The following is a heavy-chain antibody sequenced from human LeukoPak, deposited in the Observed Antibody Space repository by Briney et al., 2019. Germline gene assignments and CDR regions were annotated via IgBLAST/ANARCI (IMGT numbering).Heavy chain of an antibody. CDR1: GDSISSYY. Sequence: PSETLSLTCTVSGDSISSYYWSWIRQPPGKGLEWIGYIYYSGSTNYNPSLKSRVTISVDTSKNQFSLKLSSVTAADTAVYYCARLGGTMSGSYYGLVIREGRFDPWGQGTLLTVSS. J-gene: IGHJ5*02. D-gene: IGHD1-26*01. V-gene: IGHV4-59*01. CDR2: IYYSGST. CDR3: ARLGGTMSGSYYGLVIREGRFDP.